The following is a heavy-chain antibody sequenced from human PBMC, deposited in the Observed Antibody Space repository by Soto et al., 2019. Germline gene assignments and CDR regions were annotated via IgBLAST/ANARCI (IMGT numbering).Heavy chain of an antibody. CDR3: AKGGRQWLVTSDFNY. V-gene: IGHV4-59*01. J-gene: IGHJ4*02. Sequence: SETLSLTCTVSGGSISSYYWSWIRQPPGKGLEWIGYIYYSGSTNYNPSLKSRVTISVDTSKNQFSLKLSSVAAEDTAVYYCAKGGRQWLVTSDFNYWGQGALVTVSS. CDR1: GGSISSYY. CDR2: IYYSGST. D-gene: IGHD6-19*01.